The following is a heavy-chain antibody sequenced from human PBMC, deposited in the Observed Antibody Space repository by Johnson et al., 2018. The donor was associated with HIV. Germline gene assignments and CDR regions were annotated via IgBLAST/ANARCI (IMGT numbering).Heavy chain of an antibody. Sequence: QMLLVESGGGVVQPGGSLRLSCAASGFTFSSYGMHWVRQAPGKGLEWVSVIFTAGAVYYSDSVTGRFTISRDNSKNILYLQMNSLRPEDTAVYYCARDGRDLVTRGSFDVWGQGTVVTVSS. V-gene: IGHV3-NL1*01. J-gene: IGHJ3*01. D-gene: IGHD3-9*01. CDR1: GFTFSSYG. CDR3: ARDGRDLVTRGSFDV. CDR2: IFTAGAV.